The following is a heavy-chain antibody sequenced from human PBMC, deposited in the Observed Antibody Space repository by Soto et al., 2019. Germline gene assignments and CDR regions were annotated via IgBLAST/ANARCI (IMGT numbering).Heavy chain of an antibody. D-gene: IGHD2-15*01. V-gene: IGHV3-53*01. Sequence: PGGSLRLSCAASGFPVSSNYMSWVRQAPGKGLEWVSIIYRGDSTNYADSVRGRFTISRDNSKNMVYLQMNSLRAEDTAVYYCAREIVVVVAATHRYYGMDVWGQGTTVTVS. CDR3: AREIVVVVAATHRYYGMDV. J-gene: IGHJ6*02. CDR2: IYRGDST. CDR1: GFPVSSNY.